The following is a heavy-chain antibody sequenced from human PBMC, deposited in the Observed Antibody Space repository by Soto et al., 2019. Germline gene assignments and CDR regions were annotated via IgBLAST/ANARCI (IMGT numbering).Heavy chain of an antibody. D-gene: IGHD2-15*01. J-gene: IGHJ5*02. CDR2: IYYTGST. CDR3: ASALYCSGGSCSFDP. Sequence: PSETLSLTCTVSGGSVSSGNYYWSWIRQPPGKGLEWIGFIYYTGSTSYNPSLKSRVTISMDTSKNQFSLKLTPVTAADTAVYYCASALYCSGGSCSFDPWGQGTLVTSPQ. V-gene: IGHV4-61*01. CDR1: GGSVSSGNYY.